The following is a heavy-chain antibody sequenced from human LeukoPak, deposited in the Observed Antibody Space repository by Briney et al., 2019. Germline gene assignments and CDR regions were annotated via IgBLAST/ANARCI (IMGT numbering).Heavy chain of an antibody. Sequence: ASVKDSCKASGYTFTSYGISWVRQAPGQGLEWMGWISAYNGNTNYAQKLQGRVTMTTDTSTSTAYMELRSLRSDDTAVYYCARDSTVRSGYDWTYYGMDVWGQGTTVTVSS. CDR2: ISAYNGNT. CDR3: ARDSTVRSGYDWTYYGMDV. D-gene: IGHD5-12*01. CDR1: GYTFTSYG. V-gene: IGHV1-18*01. J-gene: IGHJ6*02.